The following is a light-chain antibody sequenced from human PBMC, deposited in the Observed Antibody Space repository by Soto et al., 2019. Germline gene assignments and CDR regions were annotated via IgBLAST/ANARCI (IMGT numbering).Light chain of an antibody. CDR1: INDVGGYNY. CDR2: QVT. V-gene: IGLV2-8*01. CDR3: MSYAGGNRFV. Sequence: QSALTQPPSASGSPGQSVTISCAGTINDVGGYNYVSWYHQHPGKVPQLMIYQVTKRPSVVPDRFSASKSDTTASLTISWLQAEEEREYYFMSYAGGNRFVFGTGTKLTVL. J-gene: IGLJ1*01.